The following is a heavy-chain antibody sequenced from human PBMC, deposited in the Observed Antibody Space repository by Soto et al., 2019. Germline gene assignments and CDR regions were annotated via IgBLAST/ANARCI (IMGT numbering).Heavy chain of an antibody. CDR3: ARDLGETGTTGGRWFAP. CDR1: GYTFTSYY. CDR2: INPSGGST. D-gene: IGHD1-1*01. Sequence: GASVKVSCKASGYTFTSYYMHWVRQAPGQGLEWMGIINPSGGSTSYAQKFQGRVTMTRDTSTSTVYMELSGLRFEDTAVYYCARDLGETGTTGGRWFAPWGQGTLVTVSS. V-gene: IGHV1-46*01. J-gene: IGHJ5*02.